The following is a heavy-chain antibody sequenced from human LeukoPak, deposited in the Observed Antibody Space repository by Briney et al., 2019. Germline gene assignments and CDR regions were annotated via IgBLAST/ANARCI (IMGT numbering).Heavy chain of an antibody. Sequence: PGGSLRLSCATSGFTFDESSMHWVRQAPGKGLEWVSGISWNSGSIGYADSVKGRFTISRDNAKNSLYLQMNSLRAEDTALYYCAKDIASSSTFGFDNWGQGTLVTVSS. CDR3: AKDIASSSTFGFDN. D-gene: IGHD6-13*01. CDR1: GFTFDESS. V-gene: IGHV3-9*01. J-gene: IGHJ4*02. CDR2: ISWNSGSI.